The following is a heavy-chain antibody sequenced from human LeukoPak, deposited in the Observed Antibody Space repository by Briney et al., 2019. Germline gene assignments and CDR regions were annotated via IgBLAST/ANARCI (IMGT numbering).Heavy chain of an antibody. Sequence: SETLSLTCTVSGGSISSSSYYWGWIRQPPGKGLEWIGSIYYSGSTYYNPSHKSRVTISVDTSKNQFSLNLSSVTAADTAVYYCARAKSSGSLGASYYYYYMDVWGKGTTVTVSS. CDR2: IYYSGST. D-gene: IGHD1-26*01. CDR1: GGSISSSSYY. J-gene: IGHJ6*03. CDR3: ARAKSSGSLGASYYYYYMDV. V-gene: IGHV4-39*07.